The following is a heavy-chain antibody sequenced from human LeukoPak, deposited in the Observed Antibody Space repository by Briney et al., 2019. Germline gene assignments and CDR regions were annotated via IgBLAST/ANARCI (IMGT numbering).Heavy chain of an antibody. CDR3: ALLYYYDSSGYGVFDY. CDR1: GGSFSGYY. Sequence: SETLSLTCAVYGGSFSGYYWSWIRQPPGKGLEWIGEINHSGSTIYNPSLKSRVTISVDTSKNQFSLKLSSVTAADTAVYYCALLYYYDSSGYGVFDYWGQGTLVTVSS. D-gene: IGHD3-22*01. J-gene: IGHJ4*02. CDR2: INHSGST. V-gene: IGHV4-34*01.